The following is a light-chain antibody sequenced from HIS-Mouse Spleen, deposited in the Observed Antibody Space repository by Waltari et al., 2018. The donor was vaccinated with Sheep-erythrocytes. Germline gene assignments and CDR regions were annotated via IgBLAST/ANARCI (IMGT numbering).Light chain of an antibody. Sequence: QSALTQPRPVSGSPGQSVTIPCTGTSSAVGGYNYFPWYHQHPGKAPKPMIYDDSKRPSGVPDRFSGSKSGNTASLTISGLQAEDEADYYCCSYAGSYTLVFGGGTKLTVL. CDR1: SSAVGGYNY. CDR3: CSYAGSYTLV. J-gene: IGLJ2*01. CDR2: DDS. V-gene: IGLV2-11*01.